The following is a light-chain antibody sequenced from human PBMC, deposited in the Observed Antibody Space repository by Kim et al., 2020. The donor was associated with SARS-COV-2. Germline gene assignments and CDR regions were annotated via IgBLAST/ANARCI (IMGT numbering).Light chain of an antibody. CDR3: QQYVRDPPWPP. Sequence: DIVMTQSPDSLAVSLGERATINCKSSQSVSYSSSSNNYLAWYQQKPGQPPKLLISWTSTRESGVPDRFSGSGSGTDFTLTIDSLQAEDGASCYCQQYVRDPPWPPFGGGIKVDSK. V-gene: IGKV4-1*01. CDR1: QSVSYSSSSNNY. CDR2: WTS. J-gene: IGKJ4*01.